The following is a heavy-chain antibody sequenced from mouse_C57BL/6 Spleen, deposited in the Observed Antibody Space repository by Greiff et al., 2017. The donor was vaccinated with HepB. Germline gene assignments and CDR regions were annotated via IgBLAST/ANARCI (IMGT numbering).Heavy chain of an antibody. Sequence: QVQLQQSGPELVKPGASVKISCKASGYAFSSSWMNWVKQRPGKGLEWIGRIYPGDGDTNYNGKFKGKATLTADKSSSTAYMQLSSLTSEDSAVYFCERPFLQPYCYFDVWGTGTTVTVSS. CDR2: IYPGDGDT. CDR1: GYAFSSSW. CDR3: ERPFLQPYCYFDV. J-gene: IGHJ1*03. V-gene: IGHV1-82*01.